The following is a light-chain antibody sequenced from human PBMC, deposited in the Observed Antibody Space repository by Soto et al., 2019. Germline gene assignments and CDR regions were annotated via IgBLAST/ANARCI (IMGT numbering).Light chain of an antibody. CDR1: QSVLYTSNNKNY. Sequence: DIVMTQSPDSLAVSLGERATINCKSSQSVLYTSNNKNYFAWYQQKPGQPPKLLVYWASIRESGVPDRFSGSGSGTDFTLTISSLQAGDVAVYYCQQYYTTPLTFGPGTKVDIK. V-gene: IGKV4-1*01. J-gene: IGKJ3*01. CDR3: QQYYTTPLT. CDR2: WAS.